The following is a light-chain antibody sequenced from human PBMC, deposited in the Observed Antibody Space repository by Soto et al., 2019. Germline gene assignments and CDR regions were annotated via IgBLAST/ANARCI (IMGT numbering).Light chain of an antibody. CDR1: QSVRSN. J-gene: IGKJ1*01. CDR2: GAS. V-gene: IGKV3-15*01. Sequence: EIVMTQSPATLSVSPGERATLSCRASQSVRSNLAWYQQKPGQAPRLLIYGASTRATGSPARFSGSGSGTEFTLTISSLQSEDFAVYYCQQYNNWPPAWTFGQGTKVEIK. CDR3: QQYNNWPPAWT.